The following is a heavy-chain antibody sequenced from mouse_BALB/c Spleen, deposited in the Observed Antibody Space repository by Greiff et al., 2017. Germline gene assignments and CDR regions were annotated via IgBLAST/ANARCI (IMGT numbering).Heavy chain of an antibody. Sequence: LMESGPELVKPGASVKISCKASGYTFTDYYINWVKQKPGQGLEWIGWIYPGSGNTKYNEKFKGKATLTVDTSSSTAYMQLSSLTSEDTAVYFCARGDGNYGEGMAYWGQGTLVTVSA. CDR2: IYPGSGNT. CDR3: ARGDGNYGEGMAY. CDR1: GYTFTDYY. V-gene: IGHV1-84*02. J-gene: IGHJ3*01. D-gene: IGHD2-1*01.